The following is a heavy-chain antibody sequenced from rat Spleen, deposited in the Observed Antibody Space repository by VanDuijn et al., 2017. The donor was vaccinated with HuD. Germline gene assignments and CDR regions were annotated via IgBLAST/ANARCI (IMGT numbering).Heavy chain of an antibody. Sequence: EVQLVESGGGLVQPGRSLKLSCAASGFTFSNYYMAWVRQAPKKGLEWVASISPSGGSSYYRDSVKGRFTIPRDNAKSTLYLQMDSLRSEDTATYYCATHDGYYSSYIYPYYFDYWGQGVMVTVSS. J-gene: IGHJ2*01. D-gene: IGHD1-2*01. CDR2: ISPSGGSS. CDR3: ATHDGYYSSYIYPYYFDY. V-gene: IGHV5-25*01. CDR1: GFTFSNYY.